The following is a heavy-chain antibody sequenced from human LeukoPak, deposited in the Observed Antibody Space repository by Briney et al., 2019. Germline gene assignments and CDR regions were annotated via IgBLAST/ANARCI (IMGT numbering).Heavy chain of an antibody. V-gene: IGHV1-8*01. D-gene: IGHD3-22*01. CDR1: GYTFTSYD. J-gene: IGHJ4*02. CDR3: ARPPYDSSGYGFDY. Sequence: ASVKVSCKASGYTFTSYDINWVRLATGQGLEWMGWMNPNSGNTGYAQKFQGRVTMTRNTSISTAYMELSSLRSEDTAVYYCARPPYDSSGYGFDYWGQGTLVTVSS. CDR2: MNPNSGNT.